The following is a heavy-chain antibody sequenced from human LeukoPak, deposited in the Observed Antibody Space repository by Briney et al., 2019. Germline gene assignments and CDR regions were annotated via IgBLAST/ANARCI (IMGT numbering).Heavy chain of an antibody. J-gene: IGHJ4*02. V-gene: IGHV4-59*07. CDR3: ARLNRPSGSLN. CDR2: IFDTVTT. CDR1: GGSISSYY. D-gene: IGHD1-26*01. Sequence: PSDPLSLTCTVSGGSISSYYWSWIRQSPGKGLEWIGYIFDTVTTNYNPSLSSRVTISVDTSKNQFSLKLSSVTAADTAVYYCARLNRPSGSLNWGQGTLVTVSS.